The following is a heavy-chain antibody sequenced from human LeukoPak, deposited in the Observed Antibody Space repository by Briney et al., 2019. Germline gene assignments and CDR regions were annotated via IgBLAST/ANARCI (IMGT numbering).Heavy chain of an antibody. D-gene: IGHD3-22*01. V-gene: IGHV4-39*01. CDR3: ARNGTSGYFDI. J-gene: IGHJ3*02. CDR2: MYNSGSI. CDR1: GGSISSSTHY. Sequence: SSETLSLTCTVSGGSISSSTHYWGWIRQPPGKGLEWIGSMYNSGSISYNPSLRSRVTITVDTSKNQFSLNFNSVTAADTALYFCARNGTSGYFDIWGQGTMVTVSS.